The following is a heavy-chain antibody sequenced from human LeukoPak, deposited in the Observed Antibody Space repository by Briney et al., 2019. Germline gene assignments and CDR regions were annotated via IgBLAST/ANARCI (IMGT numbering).Heavy chain of an antibody. CDR1: GGSISSYY. CDR3: ARELGCSGGSCLYYFDY. Sequence: SETLSLTCTVSGGSISSYYWSWIRQPAGKGLEWIGRIYTSGSTNYNPSLKSRVTMSVDTSKNQFSLKLSSVTAADTAVYYCARELGCSGGSCLYYFDYWGQGTLVTVSS. V-gene: IGHV4-4*07. J-gene: IGHJ4*02. CDR2: IYTSGST. D-gene: IGHD2-15*01.